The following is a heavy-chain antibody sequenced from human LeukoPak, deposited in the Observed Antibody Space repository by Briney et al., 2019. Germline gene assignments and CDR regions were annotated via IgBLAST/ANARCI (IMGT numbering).Heavy chain of an antibody. D-gene: IGHD5-18*01. V-gene: IGHV4/OR15-8*01. CDR2: IYHSGST. CDR3: ARRRYNYGFDS. CDR1: GDSISSSNW. Sequence: SETLSLTCDVSGDSISSSNWWNWVRQPPGKGLEWIGGIYHSGSTNYNPSLKGRVTMSVDKSKNQFSLKLSSVTAADTAVFYCARRRYNYGFDSWGQGTLVTVSS. J-gene: IGHJ4*02.